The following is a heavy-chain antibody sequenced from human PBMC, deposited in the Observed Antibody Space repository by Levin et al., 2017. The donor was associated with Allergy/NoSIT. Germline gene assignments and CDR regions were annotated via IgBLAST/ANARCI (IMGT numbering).Heavy chain of an antibody. CDR1: GFTFSNYC. CDR3: AKDVGSQYYYYAIDV. Sequence: PGGSLRLSCAASGFTFSNYCMHWVRQAPGKGLEWVAVMSYDGSNKYYGDSVKGRFTISRDNSQNTLYLQMNSLRAEDTALYYCAKDVGSQYYYYAIDVWGQGTTVTVSS. V-gene: IGHV3-30*18. D-gene: IGHD1-26*01. CDR2: MSYDGSNK. J-gene: IGHJ6*02.